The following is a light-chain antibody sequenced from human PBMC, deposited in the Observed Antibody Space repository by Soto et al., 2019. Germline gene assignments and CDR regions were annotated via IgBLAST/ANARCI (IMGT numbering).Light chain of an antibody. Sequence: QSVLTQPASVSGSPGQSITMSCTGTTSDVGSYSLLSWYQQHPGKAPKPMIYEDSKRPSGVSNRFSGSKSGNTASLTISGLQAEDEADYYCYSYAGSSIYVFGTGTKVTVL. CDR3: YSYAGSSIYV. V-gene: IGLV2-23*01. CDR2: EDS. J-gene: IGLJ1*01. CDR1: TSDVGSYSL.